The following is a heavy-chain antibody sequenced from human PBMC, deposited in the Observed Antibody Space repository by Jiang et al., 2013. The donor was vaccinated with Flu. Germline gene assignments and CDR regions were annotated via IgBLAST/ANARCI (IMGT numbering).Heavy chain of an antibody. CDR1: GGSISSYY. D-gene: IGHD3-3*01. V-gene: IGHV4-59*01. Sequence: GSGLVKPSETLSLTCTVSGGSISSYYWSWIRQPPGKGLEWIGYIYYSGSTNYNPSLKSRVTISVDTSKNQFSLKLSSVTAADTAVYYCARSGSYDFWSGYYTSYYFDYWG. CDR3: ARSGSYDFWSGYYTSYYFDY. J-gene: IGHJ4*01. CDR2: IYYSGST.